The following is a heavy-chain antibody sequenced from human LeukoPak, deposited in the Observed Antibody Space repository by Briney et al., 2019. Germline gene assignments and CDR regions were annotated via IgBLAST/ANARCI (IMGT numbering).Heavy chain of an antibody. CDR1: GFTFSSYG. CDR3: AKGAFRDQVQGYYYMDV. J-gene: IGHJ6*03. CDR2: IWYDGSNK. V-gene: IGHV3-33*06. D-gene: IGHD3-10*01. Sequence: GGSLRLSCAASGFTFSSYGMHWVRQAPGKGLEWVAVIWYDGSNKYYADSVKGRFTISRDNSKNTLYLQMNSLRAEDMAVYYCAKGAFRDQVQGYYYMDVWGKGTTVTVSS.